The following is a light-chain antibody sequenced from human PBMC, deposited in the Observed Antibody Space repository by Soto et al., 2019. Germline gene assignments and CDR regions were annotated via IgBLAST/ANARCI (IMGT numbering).Light chain of an antibody. J-gene: IGLJ1*01. CDR3: ISYTGSSTSYV. CDR2: EVS. CDR1: SSDVGGYAY. Sequence: QSALTQPASVSGSPGQSITISCTGTSSDVGGYAYVSWYQQYPGKAPKLIISEVSNRPSGISHRFSGSRSGNTASLTISGLQAEDEADYYCISYTGSSTSYVFGSGTKVTVL. V-gene: IGLV2-14*01.